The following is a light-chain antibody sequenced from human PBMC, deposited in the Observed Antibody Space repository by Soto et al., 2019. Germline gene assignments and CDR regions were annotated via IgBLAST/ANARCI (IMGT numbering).Light chain of an antibody. CDR3: QQYATSPHT. Sequence: EIVLTQSPGTLSLSPGESPTLSCRASRGVSSTQVAWYQQKPAQVPGLLIYGASSRATGIPDRFSGVGSETDFTLTISRLEPEDFAVYYCQQYATSPHTFGQGTKLEIK. V-gene: IGKV3-20*01. CDR1: RGVSSTQ. J-gene: IGKJ2*01. CDR2: GAS.